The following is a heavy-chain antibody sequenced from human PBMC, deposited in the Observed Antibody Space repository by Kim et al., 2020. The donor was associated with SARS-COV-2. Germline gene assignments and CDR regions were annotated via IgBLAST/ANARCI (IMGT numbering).Heavy chain of an antibody. CDR3: AKDRRDGRQQWPRGYYFDY. V-gene: IGHV3-23*01. Sequence: GGSLRLSCAASGFTFSSYAMSWVRQAPGKGLEWVSAISGSGGSTYYADSVKGRFTISRDNSKNTLYLQMNSLRAEDTAVYYCAKDRRDGRQQWPRGYYFDYWGQGTLVTVSS. CDR2: ISGSGGST. D-gene: IGHD6-19*01. CDR1: GFTFSSYA. J-gene: IGHJ4*02.